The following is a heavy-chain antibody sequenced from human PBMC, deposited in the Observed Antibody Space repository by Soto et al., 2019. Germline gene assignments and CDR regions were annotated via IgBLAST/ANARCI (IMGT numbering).Heavy chain of an antibody. D-gene: IGHD3-10*01. CDR1: GYTFTSYG. J-gene: IGHJ4*02. CDR3: ARSHSGSPDY. V-gene: IGHV1-18*01. Sequence: ASVKVSCKASGYTFTSYGISWVRQAPGQWLEWMGWISAYNGNTNYAQKLQGRVTMTTDTSTSTAYMELRILISDDTAVYYCARSHSGSPDYWGQGTLVTVSS. CDR2: ISAYNGNT.